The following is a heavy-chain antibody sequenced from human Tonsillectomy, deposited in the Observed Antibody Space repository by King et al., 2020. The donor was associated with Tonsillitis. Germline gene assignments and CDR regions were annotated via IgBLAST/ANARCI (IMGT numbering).Heavy chain of an antibody. J-gene: IGHJ4*02. D-gene: IGHD4-23*01. Sequence: QLVQSGAEVKKPGESLKISCKGSGYSFTSYWIGWVRQMPGKGLEWMWIIYPGDSDTRYSPSFQGQVTISADKTISTAYLQWSSLKASDTAMYYCARTQFRDYGGNPWGFDYWGQGTLVTVSS. V-gene: IGHV5-51*01. CDR1: GYSFTSYW. CDR3: ARTQFRDYGGNPWGFDY. CDR2: IYPGDSDT.